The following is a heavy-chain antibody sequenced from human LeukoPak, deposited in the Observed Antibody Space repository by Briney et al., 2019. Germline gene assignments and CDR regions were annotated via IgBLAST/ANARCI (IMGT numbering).Heavy chain of an antibody. Sequence: SETLSLTCTVSGGSISSSSYSWGWIRQPPGKGLEWIGSIYYSGSTYYNPSLKSRVTISVDTSKNQFSLKLSSVTAADTAVYYCARRDYDILTGYYPFDYWGQGTLVTVSS. CDR1: GGSISSSSYS. J-gene: IGHJ4*02. CDR3: ARRDYDILTGYYPFDY. D-gene: IGHD3-9*01. V-gene: IGHV4-39*01. CDR2: IYYSGST.